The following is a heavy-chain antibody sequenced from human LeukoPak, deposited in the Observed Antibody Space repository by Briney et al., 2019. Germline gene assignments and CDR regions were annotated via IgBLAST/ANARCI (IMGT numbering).Heavy chain of an antibody. V-gene: IGHV4-34*01. D-gene: IGHD5-18*01. CDR2: INHSGST. Sequence: SETLSLTCAVYGGSFSGYYWSWIRQPPGKGLEWIGEINHSGSTNYNPSLKSRVTISVDTSKNQFSLKLSSVTAADTAVYYCARVFTQLFEIDYWGQGTLVTVSS. CDR3: ARVFTQLFEIDY. J-gene: IGHJ4*02. CDR1: GGSFSGYY.